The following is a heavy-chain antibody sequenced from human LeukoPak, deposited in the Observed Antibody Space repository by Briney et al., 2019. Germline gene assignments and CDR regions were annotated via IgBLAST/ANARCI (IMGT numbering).Heavy chain of an antibody. J-gene: IGHJ4*02. CDR2: INPDGSSI. V-gene: IGHV3-74*01. CDR3: GRDLSWGSTDY. CDR1: GFTFDDYA. Sequence: GGSLRLSCAASGFTFDDYAMHWVRQAPGRGLVWVSRINPDGSSIGYADFVRGRFTISRDNAKNTLFLQMNSLTVEDTAMYYCGRDLSWGSTDYWGQGTLVTVSS. D-gene: IGHD3-16*01.